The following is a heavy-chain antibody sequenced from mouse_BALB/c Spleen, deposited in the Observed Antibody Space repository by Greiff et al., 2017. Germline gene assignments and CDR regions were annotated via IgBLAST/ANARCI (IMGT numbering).Heavy chain of an antibody. V-gene: IGHV5-6-3*01. CDR1: GFTFSSYG. D-gene: IGHD1-1*01. CDR2: INSNGGST. Sequence: EVMLVESGGGLVQPGGSLKLSCAASGFTFSSYGMSWVRQTPDKRLELVATINSNGGSTYYPDSVKGRFTISRDNAKNTLYLQMSSLKSEDTAMYYCARAPSIYYYGSSYAMDYWGQGTSVTVSS. CDR3: ARAPSIYYYGSSYAMDY. J-gene: IGHJ4*01.